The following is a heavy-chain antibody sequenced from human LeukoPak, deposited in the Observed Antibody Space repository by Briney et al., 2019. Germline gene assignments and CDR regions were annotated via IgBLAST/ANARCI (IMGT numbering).Heavy chain of an antibody. CDR1: GFTFSSYS. Sequence: GGSLRLSCAASGFTFSSYSMNWVRQAPGKGLEWVSSISSSSTYIYYADSVKGRFTISRDNAKNSLYLQMNSLRAEDTAVYYCARAYCSSTRCSYYFDSWGQGTLVTVSS. CDR3: ARAYCSSTRCSYYFDS. J-gene: IGHJ4*02. D-gene: IGHD2-2*01. CDR2: ISSSSTYI. V-gene: IGHV3-21*01.